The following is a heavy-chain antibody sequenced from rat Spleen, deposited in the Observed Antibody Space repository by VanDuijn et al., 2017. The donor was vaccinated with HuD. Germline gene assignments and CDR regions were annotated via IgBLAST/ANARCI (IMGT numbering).Heavy chain of an antibody. J-gene: IGHJ4*01. V-gene: IGHV5-25*01. CDR3: ARGYVMDA. CDR2: ITNTGDNS. Sequence: EVQLVESGGGLVQPGRSMKLSCAASGFTFSNYDMAWVRQAPGKGLEWVASITNTGDNSYYPDSVKGRFTISRDNAQNTLYLQMNSLRSEDTATYYCARGYVMDAWGQGASVTVSS. CDR1: GFTFSNYD.